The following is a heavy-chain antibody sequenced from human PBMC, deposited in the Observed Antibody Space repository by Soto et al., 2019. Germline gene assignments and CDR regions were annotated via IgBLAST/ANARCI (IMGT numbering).Heavy chain of an antibody. D-gene: IGHD3-9*01. CDR3: GRGEDPLRYFEWLSAHYYYYGMDV. CDR2: ISYDGSNK. V-gene: IGHV3-30-3*01. J-gene: IGHJ6*02. CDR1: GFTFSSYA. Sequence: QVQLVESGGGVVQPGRSLRLSCAASGFTFSSYATHWVRHAPGKGLEWVAVISYDGSNKYYADSVKGRFTISRDISKNTLYLQMNSLRAEDTAVYYCGRGEDPLRYFEWLSAHYYYYGMDVWGQGTTVTVSS.